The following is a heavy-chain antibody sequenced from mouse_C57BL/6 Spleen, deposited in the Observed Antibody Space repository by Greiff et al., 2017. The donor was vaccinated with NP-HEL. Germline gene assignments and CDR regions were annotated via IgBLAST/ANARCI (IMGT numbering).Heavy chain of an antibody. CDR3: ARDRATVVATRAMDY. Sequence: EVMLVESGGGLVNPGGSLKLSCAASGFTFSSYALSWVRQTPEKLLAWVATMSDGGSYTYYPDNVKGRFTISRDNAKNNLYLQMSHLKSEDTAMYYCARDRATVVATRAMDYWGQGTSVTVSS. D-gene: IGHD1-1*01. V-gene: IGHV5-4*01. J-gene: IGHJ4*01. CDR1: GFTFSSYA. CDR2: MSDGGSYT.